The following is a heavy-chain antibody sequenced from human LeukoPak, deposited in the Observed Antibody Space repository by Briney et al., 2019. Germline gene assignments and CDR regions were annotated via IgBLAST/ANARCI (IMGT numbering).Heavy chain of an antibody. D-gene: IGHD3/OR15-3a*01. CDR2: ISSSSSTI. V-gene: IGHV3-48*01. Sequence: GGSLRLSCAASGFTFSSYSMNWVRQAPGKGLEWVSYISSSSSTIYYADSVKGRFTISRDNSKNTLYLQMNSLRAEDTAVYYCAKGLGAGLLGYWGQGTLVTVSS. CDR3: AKGLGAGLLGY. J-gene: IGHJ4*02. CDR1: GFTFSSYS.